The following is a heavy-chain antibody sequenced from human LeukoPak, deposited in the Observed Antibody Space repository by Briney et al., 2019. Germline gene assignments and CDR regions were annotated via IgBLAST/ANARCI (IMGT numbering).Heavy chain of an antibody. V-gene: IGHV3-23*01. CDR1: GFTFSNYA. J-gene: IGHJ6*03. Sequence: PGGSLRLSCAASGFTFSNYAMSWVRQAPGKGLEWVSAISGSGGSTYYADSVKGRFTISRDNSKNTLYLQMNSLRAEDTAVYYCAKGFGDYYYYYMDVWGKGTTVTVSS. CDR3: AKGFGDYYYYYMDV. D-gene: IGHD3-16*01. CDR2: ISGSGGST.